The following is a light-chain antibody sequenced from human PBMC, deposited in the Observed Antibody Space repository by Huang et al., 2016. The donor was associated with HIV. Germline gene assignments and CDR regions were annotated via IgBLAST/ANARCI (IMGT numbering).Light chain of an antibody. Sequence: DIVLTQSPGTLSLSPGARAALSCRASQNITNNYLAWYQQRSGQAPRLLIYGASNRAMGIPDRFSGSGSGTDFTLIINRLELQDSAVYYCQQYLSSPLTFGGGTNVEIK. CDR2: GAS. CDR1: QNITNNY. J-gene: IGKJ4*01. CDR3: QQYLSSPLT. V-gene: IGKV3-20*01.